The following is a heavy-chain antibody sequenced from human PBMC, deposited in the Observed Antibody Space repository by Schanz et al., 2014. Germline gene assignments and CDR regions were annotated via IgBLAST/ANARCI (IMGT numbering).Heavy chain of an antibody. J-gene: IGHJ6*02. Sequence: QLVQSGSEFRKPGASVKVSCKASGYIFSSYAIHWVRQAPGQGLEWMGWINPTTGNPGYAQGFTGRFVFSFDTSVSTAYLQSSGLKAEDTAVYDCARDGGGPTVTTGYYGMDVWGQGTTVTVSS. CDR1: GYIFSSYA. CDR2: INPTTGNP. V-gene: IGHV7-4-1*02. D-gene: IGHD4-17*01. CDR3: ARDGGGPTVTTGYYGMDV.